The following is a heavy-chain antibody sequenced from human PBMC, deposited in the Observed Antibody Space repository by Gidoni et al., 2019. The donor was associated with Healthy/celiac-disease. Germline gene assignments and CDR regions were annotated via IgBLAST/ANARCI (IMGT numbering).Heavy chain of an antibody. CDR3: AHSGSSWYWGY. D-gene: IGHD2-8*02. CDR2: IYWDDDK. Sequence: QITLKESGPTLVKPTQTITLTCTFSGFSLSTRGVGVGWIRQPPGKSLEWIALIYWDDDKRYSPSLNSRLTITKDNSKNQGVLTMTNRDRVDTVTYYCAHSGSSWYWGYWGQGTLVTVSS. CDR1: GFSLSTRGVG. J-gene: IGHJ4*02. V-gene: IGHV2-5*02.